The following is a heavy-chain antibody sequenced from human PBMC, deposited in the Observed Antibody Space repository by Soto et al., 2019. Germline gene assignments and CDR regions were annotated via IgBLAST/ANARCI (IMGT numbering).Heavy chain of an antibody. Sequence: GASVKVSCKASGGTFSSYAISWVRQAPGQGLEWMGGIIPIFGTANYAQKFQGRVTITADESTSTAYMELSSLRSEDTAVYYCARSTVSYYYYYGMDVWGQGTTVTVSS. CDR2: IIPIFGTA. V-gene: IGHV1-69*13. J-gene: IGHJ6*02. CDR3: ARSTVSYYYYYGMDV. D-gene: IGHD4-17*01. CDR1: GGTFSSYA.